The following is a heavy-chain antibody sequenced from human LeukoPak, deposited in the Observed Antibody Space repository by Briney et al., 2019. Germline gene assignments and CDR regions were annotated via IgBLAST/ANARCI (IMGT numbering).Heavy chain of an antibody. V-gene: IGHV3-30-3*01. CDR1: GFTFSSYA. D-gene: IGHD6-13*01. Sequence: GGSLRLSCAASGFTFSSYAVHWVRQAPGKGLEWVAVISYDGSNKYYADSVKGRFTISRDNSKNTLYLQMNSLRAEDTAVYYCARIAAKKDDYWGQGTLVTVSS. CDR2: ISYDGSNK. CDR3: ARIAAKKDDY. J-gene: IGHJ4*02.